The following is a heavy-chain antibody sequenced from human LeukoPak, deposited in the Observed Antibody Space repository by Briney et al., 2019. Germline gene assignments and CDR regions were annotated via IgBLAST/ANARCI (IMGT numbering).Heavy chain of an antibody. Sequence: PGGSLRLSCAASGLTFSDYAMSWVRQAPGQGLEWVSGISGSAQRTYYADSVKGRFTISRDNFKRTLYLEMNSLRAEDTAVYYCAKGYIANTGPIDYWGQGTLVTVSS. J-gene: IGHJ4*02. CDR2: ISGSAQRT. CDR1: GLTFSDYA. CDR3: AKGYIANTGPIDY. D-gene: IGHD1-1*01. V-gene: IGHV3-23*01.